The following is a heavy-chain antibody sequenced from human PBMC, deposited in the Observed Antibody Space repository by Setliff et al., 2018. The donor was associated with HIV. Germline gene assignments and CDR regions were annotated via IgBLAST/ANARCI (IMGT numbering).Heavy chain of an antibody. CDR1: GGSISSDY. D-gene: IGHD2-2*01. CDR2: IYYSGST. J-gene: IGHJ3*01. CDR3: ARHNCGTTACYGVVV. Sequence: SSETLSLTCTVSGGSISSDYWSWIRQPPGKGLEWIGYIYYSGSTNYNPSLKSRVTMSVDTSKNHVSLKLSSVTAADTAVYYCARHNCGTTACYGVVVWGQGTMVTVSS. V-gene: IGHV4-59*01.